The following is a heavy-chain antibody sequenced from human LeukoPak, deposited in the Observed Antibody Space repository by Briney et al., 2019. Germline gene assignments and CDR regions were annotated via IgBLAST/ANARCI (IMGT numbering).Heavy chain of an antibody. D-gene: IGHD6-13*01. CDR3: ARPRTPYSSTSPFDY. J-gene: IGHJ4*02. CDR1: GYSFTSYW. V-gene: IGHV5-51*01. CDR2: IYPGDSDA. Sequence: GESLKISCKGSGYSFTSYWIGWVRQMPGKGLEWMGIIYPGDSDARYSPSFQGQVTTSADKSISTAYLQWSSLKASDTAMYYCARPRTPYSSTSPFDYWGQGTLVTVSS.